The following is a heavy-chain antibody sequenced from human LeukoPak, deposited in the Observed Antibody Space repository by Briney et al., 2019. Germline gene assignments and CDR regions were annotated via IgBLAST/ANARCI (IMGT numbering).Heavy chain of an antibody. CDR3: VRNPIAAAGKIFDY. Sequence: GGSLRLSCAASGFTFSSYSMNWVRQAPGKGLEWVSSISSSSSYIYYADSVKGRFTISRDNAKNSLYLQMNSLRAEDTAVYYCVRNPIAAAGKIFDYWGQGTLVTVSS. CDR1: GFTFSSYS. CDR2: ISSSSSYI. J-gene: IGHJ4*02. V-gene: IGHV3-21*01. D-gene: IGHD6-13*01.